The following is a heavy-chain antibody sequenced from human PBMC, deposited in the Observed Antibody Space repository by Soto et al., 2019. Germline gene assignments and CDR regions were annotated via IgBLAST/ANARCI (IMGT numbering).Heavy chain of an antibody. J-gene: IGHJ4*02. CDR2: INTDGSST. CDR3: ARVAVAGTVRLPFDY. CDR1: GFTFSSYW. V-gene: IGHV3-74*01. D-gene: IGHD6-19*01. Sequence: GGSLRLSCAASGFTFSSYWMHWVRQAPGKGLVWVSRINTDGSSTTYADSVKGRFTISRDNAKNTLSLQMNSLRAEDTAVYYCARVAVAGTVRLPFDYWGQGTLVTVS.